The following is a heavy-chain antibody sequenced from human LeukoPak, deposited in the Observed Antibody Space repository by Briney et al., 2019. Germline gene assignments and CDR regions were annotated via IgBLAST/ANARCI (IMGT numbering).Heavy chain of an antibody. V-gene: IGHV3-48*04. J-gene: IGHJ6*03. Sequence: GGSLRLSCAASGFTFSSYSMNWIRQAPGKGLEWVSYISSSSSTIYYADSVKGRFTISRDNARNSLYLQMNSLRAEDTAVYYCARVQRGGDGYNPEDYYYYYMDVWGKGTTVTVSS. CDR2: ISSSSSTI. CDR1: GFTFSSYS. CDR3: ARVQRGGDGYNPEDYYYYYMDV. D-gene: IGHD5-24*01.